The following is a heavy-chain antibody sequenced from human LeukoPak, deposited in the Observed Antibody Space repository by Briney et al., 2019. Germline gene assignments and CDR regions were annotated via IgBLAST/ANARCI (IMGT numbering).Heavy chain of an antibody. CDR3: ARGIAVAGSFDY. V-gene: IGHV3-66*01. Sequence: GGSLRLSCAASGFTFSSNYMSWVRQAPGKGLEWVSVIYSGGSTYYSDSVKGRFTISRDNSKNTLYLQMNSLRAEDTAVYYCARGIAVAGSFDYWGQGTLVTVSS. J-gene: IGHJ4*02. D-gene: IGHD6-19*01. CDR2: IYSGGST. CDR1: GFTFSSNY.